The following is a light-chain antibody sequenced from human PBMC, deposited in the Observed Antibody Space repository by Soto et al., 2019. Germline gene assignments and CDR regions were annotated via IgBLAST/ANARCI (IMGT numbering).Light chain of an antibody. J-gene: IGLJ2*01. CDR3: AAWDDSLSGVV. CDR1: SSNIGSNY. V-gene: IGLV1-47*01. Sequence: QAVVTQPPSASGTPGQRVTISCSGSSSNIGSNYVYWYQQLPGTAPKLLIYRNNQRPSGVPDRFSGSKSGTSASLAISGPRSEDEADYYCAAWDDSLSGVVFGGGTQLTVL. CDR2: RNN.